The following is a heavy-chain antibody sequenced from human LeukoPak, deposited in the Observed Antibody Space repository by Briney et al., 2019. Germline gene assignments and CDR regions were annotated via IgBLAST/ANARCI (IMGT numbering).Heavy chain of an antibody. CDR1: GFTFSSYS. CDR2: ISSSSSTI. D-gene: IGHD3-10*01. J-gene: IGHJ3*02. Sequence: GGSLRLSCAASGFTFSSYSMNWVRQAPGKGLEWVSYISSSSSTIYYADSVKGRFTISRDNAKNSLYLQMNSLRAEDTAVYYCARDPSYYYGSGSAGPDAFDIWGQGTMVTVSS. CDR3: ARDPSYYYGSGSAGPDAFDI. V-gene: IGHV3-48*04.